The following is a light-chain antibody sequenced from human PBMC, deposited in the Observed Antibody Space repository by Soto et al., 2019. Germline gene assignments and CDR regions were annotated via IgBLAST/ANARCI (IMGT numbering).Light chain of an antibody. CDR3: RHYNNSSSRT. V-gene: IGKV3D-15*01. CDR2: GES. CDR1: QGVGDT. J-gene: IGKJ5*01. Sequence: VIRQSPATLSVSPGEGGTLSCRASQGVGDTLAWYHQKPVQAPRLLIXGESTRATVIPARFSGSGSGKELTLNISSLQSEDFEWYYCRHYNNSSSRTFGQGTRLDIK.